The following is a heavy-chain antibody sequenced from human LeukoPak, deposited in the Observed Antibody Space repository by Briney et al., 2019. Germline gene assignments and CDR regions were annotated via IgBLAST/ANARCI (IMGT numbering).Heavy chain of an antibody. V-gene: IGHV3-53*01. CDR3: TRGVWD. CDR1: GFTFSSYG. CDR2: VSSGGDT. D-gene: IGHD1-26*01. Sequence: PGGSLRLSCAASGFTFSSYGMHWVRQAPGKGLEWVSVVSSGGDTYYADSVRGRFVISRDHSKNTLYLQMNGLRAEDTAVYYCTRGVWDWGQGTLVTVSS. J-gene: IGHJ4*02.